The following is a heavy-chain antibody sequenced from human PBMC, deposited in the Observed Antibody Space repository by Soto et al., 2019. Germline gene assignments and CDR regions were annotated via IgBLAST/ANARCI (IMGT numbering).Heavy chain of an antibody. CDR2: IYYTAVT. V-gene: IGHV4-31*03. D-gene: IGHD2-2*01. CDR3: ARYGSSTANCLDH. CDR1: GASLVIGSYE. J-gene: IGHJ5*02. Sequence: TVSLTCLVSGASLVIGSYEWAWTRENPGKGLEWICYIYYTAVTYYTPSLGSRVNISMDASKTQFSLELTSVTAADTAVYYCARYGSSTANCLDHWGQGLLVTVSS.